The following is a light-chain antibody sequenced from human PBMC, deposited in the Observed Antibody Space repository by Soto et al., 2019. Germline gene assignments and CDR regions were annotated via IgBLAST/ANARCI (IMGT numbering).Light chain of an antibody. CDR2: KND. CDR3: TTWDVTLRSVV. Sequence: QPVLTQPPSASGTPGQRVTISCSGGRSNIGSNYVYWYQQFTGTAPKLLIFKNDQRPSGVPDRFSGSKSGTSASLAISGLRSEDEDDFYCTTWDVTLRSVVFGGGTQVTVL. J-gene: IGLJ2*01. V-gene: IGLV1-47*01. CDR1: RSNIGSNY.